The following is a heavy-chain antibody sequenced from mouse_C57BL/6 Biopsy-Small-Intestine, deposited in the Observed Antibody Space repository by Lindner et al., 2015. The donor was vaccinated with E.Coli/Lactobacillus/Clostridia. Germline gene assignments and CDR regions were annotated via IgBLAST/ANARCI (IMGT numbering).Heavy chain of an antibody. J-gene: IGHJ1*03. CDR1: GFTFSDFY. CDR3: ARYGVRWWYFDV. V-gene: IGHV7-1*01. Sequence: VQLQESGGGLVQSGRSLRLSCATSGFTFSDFYMEWVRQVPGKGLEWIAASRNKANGYTTEYSASVKGRFTISRDNSQSILYLQMNALRAEDSATYYCARYGVRWWYFDVWGTGTTVTVSS. D-gene: IGHD1-1*01. CDR2: SRNKANGYTT.